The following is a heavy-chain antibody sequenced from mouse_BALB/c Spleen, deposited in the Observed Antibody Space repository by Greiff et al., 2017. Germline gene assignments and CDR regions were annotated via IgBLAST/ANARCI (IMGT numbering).Heavy chain of an antibody. CDR1: GYTFTSYW. Sequence: QVQLKESGAELAKPGASVKMSCKASGYTFTSYWMHWVKQRPGQGLEWIGYINPSTGYTEYNQKFKDKATLTADKSSSTAYMQLSSLTSEDSAVYYCARLPFDYWGQGTTLTVSS. J-gene: IGHJ2*01. V-gene: IGHV1-7*01. CDR2: INPSTGYT. CDR3: ARLPFDY.